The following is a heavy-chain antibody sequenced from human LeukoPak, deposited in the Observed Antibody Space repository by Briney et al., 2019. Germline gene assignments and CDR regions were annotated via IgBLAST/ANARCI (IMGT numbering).Heavy chain of an antibody. CDR2: MNPNSGNT. Sequence: ASVKVSCKASGYAFTSYDINWVRQATGQGLEWMGWMNPNSGNTGYAQKYQGRVTMTRNTSISTAYMELSSLRSEDTAVYYCARGGKRYFDWLLSPQLYYYYGMDVWGQGTTVTVSS. V-gene: IGHV1-8*01. J-gene: IGHJ6*02. CDR1: GYAFTSYD. D-gene: IGHD3-9*01. CDR3: ARGGKRYFDWLLSPQLYYYYGMDV.